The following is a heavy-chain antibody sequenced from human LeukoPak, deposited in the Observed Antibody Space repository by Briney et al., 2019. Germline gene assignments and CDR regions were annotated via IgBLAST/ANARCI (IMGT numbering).Heavy chain of an antibody. CDR2: IYYSGST. CDR3: AREKMTTGLDAFDI. J-gene: IGHJ3*02. CDR1: GGSISSGDYY. D-gene: IGHD4-17*01. Sequence: PSETLSLTCTVSGGSISSGDYYWSWIRQPPGKGLEWIGYIYYSGSTYYNPSLKSRVTISVDTSKNQFSLKLSSVTAADTAVYYCAREKMTTGLDAFDIWGQGTMVTVSS. V-gene: IGHV4-30-4*02.